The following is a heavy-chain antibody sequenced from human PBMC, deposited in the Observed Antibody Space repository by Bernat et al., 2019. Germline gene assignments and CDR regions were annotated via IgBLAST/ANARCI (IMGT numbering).Heavy chain of an antibody. J-gene: IGHJ4*02. CDR2: IYYSGST. D-gene: IGHD3-22*01. CDR1: GGSISSSSYY. CDR3: ARRGSSGYYLYYFDY. Sequence: QLQLQESGPGLVKPSETLSLTCTVSGGSISSSSYYWGWIRQPPGKGLEWIGSIYYSGSTYYNPSLKSRVTISVDTSTNQFSLKLSSVTAADTAVYYGARRGSSGYYLYYFDYWGQGTLVTVSS. V-gene: IGHV4-39*01.